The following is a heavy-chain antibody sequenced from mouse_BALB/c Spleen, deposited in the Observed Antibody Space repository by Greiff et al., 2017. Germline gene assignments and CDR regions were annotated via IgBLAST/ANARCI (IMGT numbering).Heavy chain of an antibody. J-gene: IGHJ4*01. D-gene: IGHD1-1*01. CDR2: ISDGGSYT. CDR1: GFTFSDYY. V-gene: IGHV5-4*02. Sequence: EVQRVESGGGLVKPGGSLKLSCAASGFTFSDYYMYWVRQTPEKRLEWVATISDGGSYTYYPDSVKGRFTISRDNAKNNLYLQMSSLKSEDTAMYYCARDGSSSHFPYAMDYWGQGTSVTVSS. CDR3: ARDGSSSHFPYAMDY.